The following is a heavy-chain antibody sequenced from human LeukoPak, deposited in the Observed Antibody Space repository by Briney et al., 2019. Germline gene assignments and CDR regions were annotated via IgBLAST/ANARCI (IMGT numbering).Heavy chain of an antibody. V-gene: IGHV1-2*06. CDR1: GYTFTGYY. CDR2: INPNSSGT. J-gene: IGHJ3*02. Sequence: ASVKVSCKASGYTFTGYYMHWVRQAPGQGLEWMGRINPNSSGTNYAQKFQGRVTMTRDTSISTAYMELSRLRSDDTAVYYCARTIAAAGPHAFDIWGQGTMVTVSS. CDR3: ARTIAAAGPHAFDI. D-gene: IGHD6-13*01.